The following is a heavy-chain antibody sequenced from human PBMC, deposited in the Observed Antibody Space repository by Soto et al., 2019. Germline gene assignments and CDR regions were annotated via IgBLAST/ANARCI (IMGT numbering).Heavy chain of an antibody. CDR2: ISYDGRNK. V-gene: IGHV3-30*04. Sequence: QVQLVESGGGVVQPGRSLRLSCAASGFTFSSYAMHWVRQAPGKGLERVAVISYDGRNKYYADSVKGRFTMSRENSKNSVYLQMNSLRAEDTAVYYCARDVLEYSSLAYAFDIWGQGTMVPISS. CDR1: GFTFSSYA. D-gene: IGHD6-6*01. J-gene: IGHJ3*02. CDR3: ARDVLEYSSLAYAFDI.